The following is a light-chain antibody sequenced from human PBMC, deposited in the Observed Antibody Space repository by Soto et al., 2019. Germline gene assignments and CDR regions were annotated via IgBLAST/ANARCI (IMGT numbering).Light chain of an antibody. CDR2: DVS. Sequence: QSVLTQPASVSGSPGQSITISCSGTSSEVGGYNYVSWYQQHPGKAPKLMIYDVSNRPSGVSNRFSGSKSGNTASLTISGLPAEDEADYYCSSYTSSSTLVFGGGTKLTVL. V-gene: IGLV2-14*01. J-gene: IGLJ2*01. CDR3: SSYTSSSTLV. CDR1: SSEVGGYNY.